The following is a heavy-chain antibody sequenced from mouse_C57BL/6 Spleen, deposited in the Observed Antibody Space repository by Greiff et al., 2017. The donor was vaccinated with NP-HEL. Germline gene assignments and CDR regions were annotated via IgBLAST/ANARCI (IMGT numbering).Heavy chain of an antibody. J-gene: IGHJ4*01. D-gene: IGHD1-1*01. CDR3: ARFITTLVGGNYYAMDY. V-gene: IGHV1-80*01. CDR2: IYPGDGDT. Sequence: VQLQQSGAELVKPGASVKISCKASGYAFSSYWMNWVKQRPGKGLEWIGQIYPGDGDTNYNGKFKGKATLTAEKSSSTAYMQPSSLTYEDSAFYFCARFITTLVGGNYYAMDYWGQGTSVTVSS. CDR1: GYAFSSYW.